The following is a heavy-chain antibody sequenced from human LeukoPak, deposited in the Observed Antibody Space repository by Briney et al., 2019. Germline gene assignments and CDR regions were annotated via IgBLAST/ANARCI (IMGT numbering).Heavy chain of an antibody. D-gene: IGHD6-13*01. CDR3: ARHSPYSSSWYYFDY. CDR2: IYYSGST. CDR1: GGSISSYY. J-gene: IGHJ4*02. Sequence: SETLSLTCTVSGGSISSYYWSWIRQPPGKGLEWIGYIYYSGSTNYNPSLKSRVTISVDTSKNQFSLKLSSVTAADTAVYYCARHSPYSSSWYYFDYWGQGTLVTVSS. V-gene: IGHV4-59*08.